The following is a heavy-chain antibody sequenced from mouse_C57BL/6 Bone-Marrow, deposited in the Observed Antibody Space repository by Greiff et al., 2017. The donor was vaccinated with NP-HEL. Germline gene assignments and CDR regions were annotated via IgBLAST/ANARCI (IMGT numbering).Heavy chain of an antibody. D-gene: IGHD1-1*01. J-gene: IGHJ4*01. CDR2: INYDGSST. CDR3: ARVAYGSLYAMDY. CDR1: GFTFSDYY. V-gene: IGHV5-16*01. Sequence: EVMLVESEGGLVQPGSSMKLSCTASGFTFSDYYMAWVRQVPEKGLEWVANINYDGSSTYYLDSLKSRFIISRDNAKNILYLQMSSLKSEDTATYYCARVAYGSLYAMDYWGQGTSVTVSS.